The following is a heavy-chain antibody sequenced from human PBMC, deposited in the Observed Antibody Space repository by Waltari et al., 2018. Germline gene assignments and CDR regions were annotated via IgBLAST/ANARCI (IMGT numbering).Heavy chain of an antibody. CDR1: GFPVSRYA. V-gene: IGHV3-30-3*01. J-gene: IGHJ4*02. Sequence: QVQLVESGGGVVQPGRSLRLSCADCGFPVSRYAVHWVRLAPGKGLEWVAVISYDGSHKYYADSVKGRFTISRDSSKNTLFLQMNSLRVEDTAVYYCARDIAYHDSSGYYPYYFDYWGQGALVTVSS. CDR3: ARDIAYHDSSGYYPYYFDY. CDR2: ISYDGSHK. D-gene: IGHD3-22*01.